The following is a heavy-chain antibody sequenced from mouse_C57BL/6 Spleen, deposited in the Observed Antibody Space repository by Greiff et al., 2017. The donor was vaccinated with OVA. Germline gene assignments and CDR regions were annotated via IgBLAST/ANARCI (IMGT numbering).Heavy chain of an antibody. Sequence: EVQLQQSGPELVKPGASVKISCKASGYTFTDYYMNWVKQSHGKSLEWIGDINPNNGGTSYNQKFKGKATLTVDKSSSTAYMELRSLTSEDSAVYYCARRDGNYPLAYWGQGTLVTVSA. CDR1: GYTFTDYY. V-gene: IGHV1-26*01. CDR3: ARRDGNYPLAY. J-gene: IGHJ3*01. D-gene: IGHD2-1*01. CDR2: INPNNGGT.